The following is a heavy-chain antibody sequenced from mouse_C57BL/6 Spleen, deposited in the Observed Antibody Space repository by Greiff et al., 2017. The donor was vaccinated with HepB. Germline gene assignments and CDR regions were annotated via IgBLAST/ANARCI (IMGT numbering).Heavy chain of an antibody. D-gene: IGHD1-1*01. V-gene: IGHV1-66*01. Sequence: QVHVKQSGPELVKPGASVKISCKASGYSFTSYYIHWVKQRPGQGLEWIGWIYPGSGNTKYNEKFKGKATLTADTSSSTAYMQLSSLTSEDSAVYYCAIITTVVGGFDYWGQGTTLTVSS. CDR3: AIITTVVGGFDY. CDR2: IYPGSGNT. CDR1: GYSFTSYY. J-gene: IGHJ2*01.